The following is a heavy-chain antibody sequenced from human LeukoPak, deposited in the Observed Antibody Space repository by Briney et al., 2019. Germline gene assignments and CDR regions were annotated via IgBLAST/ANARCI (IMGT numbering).Heavy chain of an antibody. CDR1: GFTVSSNE. CDR2: ITSTSNTI. Sequence: GGSLRLSCAASGFTVSSNEMSWVRQAPGKGLEWVSYITSTSNTIYYADSVKGRFTISRDNAENSLYLQMDSLRAEDAAVYYCARVGSSSLLDFWGQGTLVTVSS. J-gene: IGHJ4*02. V-gene: IGHV3-48*01. CDR3: ARVGSSSLLDF. D-gene: IGHD6-6*01.